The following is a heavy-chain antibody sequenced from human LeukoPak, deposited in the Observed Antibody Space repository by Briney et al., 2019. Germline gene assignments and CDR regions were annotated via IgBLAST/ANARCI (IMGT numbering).Heavy chain of an antibody. Sequence: PSETLSLTCTVSGGSISSGDYYWSWIRQPPGKGLEWIGYIYYSGSTYYNPSLKSRVTISVDTSKNQFSLKLSSVTAADTAVYYCARSKGGYCSSTSCARSDYWGQGTLVTVSS. D-gene: IGHD2-2*01. CDR3: ARSKGGYCSSTSCARSDY. J-gene: IGHJ4*02. CDR2: IYYSGST. V-gene: IGHV4-30-4*01. CDR1: GGSISSGDYY.